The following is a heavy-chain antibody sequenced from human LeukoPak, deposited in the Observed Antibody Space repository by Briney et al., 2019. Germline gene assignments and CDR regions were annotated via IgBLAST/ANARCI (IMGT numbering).Heavy chain of an antibody. V-gene: IGHV4-34*01. D-gene: IGHD3-16*01. CDR3: ARATDDEFYLYYGMDV. J-gene: IGHJ6*02. CDR1: GGSFSGYY. Sequence: PSETLSLTCAVYGGSFSGYYWSWIRQPPGRGLEWIGEISQSGSTNYNPSLKSRITMSVDTSKNQFSLQLRSMTAADTAVYFCARATDDEFYLYYGMDVWGRGTTVTVSS. CDR2: ISQSGST.